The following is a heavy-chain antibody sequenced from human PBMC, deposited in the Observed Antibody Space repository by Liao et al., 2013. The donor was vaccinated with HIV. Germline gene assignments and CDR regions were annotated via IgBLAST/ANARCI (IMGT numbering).Heavy chain of an antibody. CDR3: AREGGIAVAGFYYYYMDV. CDR1: GGSISSGDYY. D-gene: IGHD6-19*01. Sequence: QVQLQESGPGLVKPSQTLSLTCTVSGGSISSGDYYWSWIRQPPGKGLEWIGRIYTSGSTNYNPSLKSRVTISVDTSKNQFSLKLSSVTAADTAVYYCAREGGIAVAGFYYYYMDVWGKGTTVTVSS. V-gene: IGHV4-61*02. CDR2: IYTSGST. J-gene: IGHJ6*03.